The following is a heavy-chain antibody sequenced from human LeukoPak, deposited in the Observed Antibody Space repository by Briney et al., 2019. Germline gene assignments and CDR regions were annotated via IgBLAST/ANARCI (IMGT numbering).Heavy chain of an antibody. CDR3: ARSTYSSSRFDY. D-gene: IGHD6-13*01. CDR2: IYSGGST. V-gene: IGHV3-66*02. CDR1: GFTGSSNY. Sequence: GGSLRLSCAASGFTGSSNYISWVRQAPGKGLEWVSVIYSGGSTYYADSVKGRFTISRDNSKNTLYLQMNSLRDEDTAVYYCARSTYSSSRFDYWGQGTLVTVSS. J-gene: IGHJ4*02.